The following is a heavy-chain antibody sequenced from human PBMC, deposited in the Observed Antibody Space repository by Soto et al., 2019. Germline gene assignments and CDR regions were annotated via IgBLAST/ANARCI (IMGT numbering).Heavy chain of an antibody. J-gene: IGHJ6*02. CDR1: LVTVSSYA. D-gene: IGHD4-17*01. CDR2: IIPIFGTA. Sequence: QVQLVQSGAEVKRPWASVAGSCEESLVTVSSYALSWVRQAPGQGLEWMGGIIPIFGTANYAQKFQGRVTITADESTSTAYMELSSLRSEDTAVYYCARDSGGTTVAFGMDVWGQGTTVTVSS. CDR3: ARDSGGTTVAFGMDV. V-gene: IGHV1-69*01.